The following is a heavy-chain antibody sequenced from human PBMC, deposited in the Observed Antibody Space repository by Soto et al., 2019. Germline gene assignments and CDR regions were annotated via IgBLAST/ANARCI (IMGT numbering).Heavy chain of an antibody. V-gene: IGHV1-69*01. J-gene: IGHJ3*01. Sequence: QVQLVQSGAEVKKPGSSVKVSCKASGGTFSSYVVSWVRQAPGQGLEWMGGITPIFNTANYAQKFQGRVTITANESTSTSLMELSSLRSEDTAVYFCARVLRIQLLKKAFGLWGQGTMVTVSS. CDR3: ARVLRIQLLKKAFGL. CDR1: GGTFSSYV. D-gene: IGHD5-18*01. CDR2: ITPIFNTA.